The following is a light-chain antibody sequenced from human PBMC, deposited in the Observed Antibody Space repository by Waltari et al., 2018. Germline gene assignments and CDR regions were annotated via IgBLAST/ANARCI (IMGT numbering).Light chain of an antibody. J-gene: IGLJ3*02. CDR3: QTGGHGTWV. Sequence: QLVLTQSPSASASLGASVKLTCTLSSGHSSNIIAWLQQQPEKGPRYLMKVNSDGSHSKGDEIPDRFYGSSSVAERYLTIASVQSEDEADYDCQTGGHGTWVFGGGTTLTVL. V-gene: IGLV4-69*01. CDR1: SGHSSNI. CDR2: VNSDGSH.